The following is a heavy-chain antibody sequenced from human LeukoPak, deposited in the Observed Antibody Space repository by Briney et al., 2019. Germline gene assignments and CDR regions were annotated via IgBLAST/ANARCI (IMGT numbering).Heavy chain of an antibody. D-gene: IGHD6-6*01. CDR2: ISPTGSTT. CDR1: GFSFSGHW. CDR3: ARGPNSNWSGLDF. V-gene: IGHV3-74*01. Sequence: GGSLRLSCTASGFSFSGHWMHWARQLPGKGLVWVSRISPTGSTTSYADSVKGRFTVSRDNAKNTLYLQVNNLRAEDTAVYYCARGPNSNWSGLDFWGQGTMLTVSS. J-gene: IGHJ4*02.